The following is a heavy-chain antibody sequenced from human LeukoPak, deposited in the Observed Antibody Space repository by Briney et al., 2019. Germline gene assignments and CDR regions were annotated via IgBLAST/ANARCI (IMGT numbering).Heavy chain of an antibody. V-gene: IGHV3-23*01. CDR3: ARDIFD. CDR1: GFTFSTYG. J-gene: IGHJ4*02. D-gene: IGHD2-15*01. CDR2: ITGSGGST. Sequence: PGGSLRLSCAASGFTFSTYGMSWVRQAPGKGLEWAAAITGSGGSTFYADSVKGRFTISRDNSKNTLFLQMNSLRAEDTAVYYCARDIFDWGQGTLVTVSS.